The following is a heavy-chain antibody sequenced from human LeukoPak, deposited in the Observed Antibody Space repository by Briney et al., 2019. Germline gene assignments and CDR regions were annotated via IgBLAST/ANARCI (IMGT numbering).Heavy chain of an antibody. J-gene: IGHJ4*02. CDR3: ARYGGSGDTRGYFDY. Sequence: SETLSLTCIVPGGSISSYYWSWIRQPAGKGLEWIGRIYNGGSTNYNSSLKSRVTMSVDTSKNQFSLKLSSVTAADTAVYYCARYGGSGDTRGYFDYWGQGTLVTVSS. CDR1: GGSISSYY. CDR2: IYNGGST. D-gene: IGHD2-21*02. V-gene: IGHV4-4*07.